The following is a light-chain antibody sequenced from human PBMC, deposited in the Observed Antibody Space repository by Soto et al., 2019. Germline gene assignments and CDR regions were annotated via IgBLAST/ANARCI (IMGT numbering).Light chain of an antibody. J-gene: IGKJ1*01. CDR1: QIVNSDY. V-gene: IGKV3-20*01. CDR3: QQYVNSPGT. CDR2: GAS. Sequence: EIVLTQSPGTLSLSPGERATLSCGASQIVNSDYFAWFQLKPGQAPRLLIYGASRRATGIPDRFSGSGSGTDLTLTINRLEPEDFAMYYCQQYVNSPGTFGQGSRIEIK.